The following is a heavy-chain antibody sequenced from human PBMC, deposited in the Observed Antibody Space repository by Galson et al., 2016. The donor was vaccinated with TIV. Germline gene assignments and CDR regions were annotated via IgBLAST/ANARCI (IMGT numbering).Heavy chain of an antibody. CDR3: ARGRGINGGLYFDY. D-gene: IGHD3-10*01. CDR2: IRSDGSKK. Sequence: SLRLSCAASRFPFSNFPMHWVRQAPGKGLDWVAFIRSDGSKKYANSVAGRFATSRDNSKNTVYLQMNSLKPEDTALYFCARGRGINGGLYFDYWGRGTLVTVS. V-gene: IGHV3-30*02. J-gene: IGHJ4*02. CDR1: RFPFSNFP.